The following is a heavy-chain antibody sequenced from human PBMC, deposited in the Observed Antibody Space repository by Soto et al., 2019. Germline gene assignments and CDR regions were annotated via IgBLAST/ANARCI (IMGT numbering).Heavy chain of an antibody. CDR2: ISSSSNYI. Sequence: EVQLVESGGGLVKPGGSLRLSCTASGFTFSSYNMNWVRQAPGKGLEWVSSISSSSNYIYYADSMKGRFTISRDNAKNSLYLQMNSLRGEDTAVYYCAREDAYGDPNSFDYWGQGTLVTVSS. D-gene: IGHD4-17*01. CDR1: GFTFSSYN. V-gene: IGHV3-21*02. J-gene: IGHJ4*02. CDR3: AREDAYGDPNSFDY.